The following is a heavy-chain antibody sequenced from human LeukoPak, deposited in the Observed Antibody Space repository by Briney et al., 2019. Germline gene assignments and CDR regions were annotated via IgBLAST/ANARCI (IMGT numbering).Heavy chain of an antibody. CDR3: ARDTATGTVAFDWLLGGGVSFDY. J-gene: IGHJ4*02. CDR2: INSKTDGGTT. Sequence: GGTLRLSCAASGFTFSNAWMSWVRQAPGKGLEGGGRINSKTDGGTTDYAAPVKGRITISRDDSKNTLYLQMNSLKTEDTAVYYCARDTATGTVAFDWLLGGGVSFDYWGQGTLVTVSS. CDR1: GFTFSNAW. V-gene: IGHV3-15*01. D-gene: IGHD3-9*01.